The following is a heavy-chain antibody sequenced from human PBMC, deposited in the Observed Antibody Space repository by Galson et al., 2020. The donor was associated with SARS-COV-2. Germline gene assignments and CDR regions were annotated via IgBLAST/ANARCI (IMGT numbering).Heavy chain of an antibody. V-gene: IGHV3-53*01. Sequence: GESLKISCAASGFTVSSSYISWVRQAPGKGLEWVSLIYPNYNRFYADSVKGRFTISRDNSRNTLFLQMNSLRAEDTAVYYYLKEGDTINQDYWGRGTLVTVSS. J-gene: IGHJ4*02. CDR1: GFTVSSSY. CDR2: IYPNYNR. CDR3: LKEGDTINQDY. D-gene: IGHD3-10*01.